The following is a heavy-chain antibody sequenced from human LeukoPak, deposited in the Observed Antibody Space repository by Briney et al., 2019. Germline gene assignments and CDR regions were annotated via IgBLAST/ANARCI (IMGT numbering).Heavy chain of an antibody. CDR1: GGSISSGGYY. CDR2: IYHSGST. V-gene: IGHV4-30-2*01. J-gene: IGHJ6*03. CDR3: ARVPRSYYYYYYMDV. Sequence: SQTLSLTCTVSGGSISSGGYYWSWIRQPPGKGLEWIGYIYHSGSTYYNPSLKSRVTISVDRSKNQFSLKLSSVTAADTAVYYCARVPRSYYYYYYMDVWGKGTTVTVSS.